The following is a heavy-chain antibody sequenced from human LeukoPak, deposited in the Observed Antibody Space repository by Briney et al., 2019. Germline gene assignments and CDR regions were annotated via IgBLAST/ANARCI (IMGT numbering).Heavy chain of an antibody. V-gene: IGHV1-18*01. CDR2: ISAYNGNT. CDR1: GYTLTSYG. CDR3: ARDSERSSYYYGSGSYGGF. D-gene: IGHD3-10*01. Sequence: ASVKVSCKASGYTLTSYGINWMRQAPGQGLEWMGWISAYNGNTNYAQKLQGRVTMTTDTSTSTAYMELRSLRSDDTAVYYCARDSERSSYYYGSGSYGGFWGQGTLVTVSS. J-gene: IGHJ4*02.